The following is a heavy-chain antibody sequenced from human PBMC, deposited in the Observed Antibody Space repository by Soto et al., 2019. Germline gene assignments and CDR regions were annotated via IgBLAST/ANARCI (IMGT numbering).Heavy chain of an antibody. V-gene: IGHV3-48*03. Sequence: QLVESGGGLVQPGGSLRLSCAASGFIFSSFEMNWVRQAPGKGLEWVAYINSRGSTVYYADSVRGRFTVSRDNAKNSMYLQLNKLRPEDTAVYYCARDFETRFLEYFYAFDIWGQGTVVTVSS. CDR1: GFIFSSFE. D-gene: IGHD3-3*01. CDR3: ARDFETRFLEYFYAFDI. CDR2: INSRGSTV. J-gene: IGHJ3*02.